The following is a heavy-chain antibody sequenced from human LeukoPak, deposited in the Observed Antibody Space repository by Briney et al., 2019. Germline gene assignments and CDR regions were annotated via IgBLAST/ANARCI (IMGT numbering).Heavy chain of an antibody. D-gene: IGHD6-19*01. Sequence: PGGSLRLSCAASGFTFSSHSMNWARQAPGKGLGWISSISSSSSYIYYADSVKGRFTISRDNAKNSLYLQMNRLRAEDTAVHYCANMTAVAGAYNWFDPWGQGTLVTVSS. CDR3: ANMTAVAGAYNWFDP. CDR2: ISSSSSYI. CDR1: GFTFSSHS. V-gene: IGHV3-21*01. J-gene: IGHJ5*02.